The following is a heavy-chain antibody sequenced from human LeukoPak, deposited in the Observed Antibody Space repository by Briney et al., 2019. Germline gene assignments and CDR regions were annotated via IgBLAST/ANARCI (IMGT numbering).Heavy chain of an antibody. J-gene: IGHJ4*02. D-gene: IGHD3-16*01. CDR3: IGGTHLGLHLEY. CDR1: GFTFTTYW. CDR2: INTDGRVT. Sequence: GGSLRLSCTASGFTFTTYWMHWVRQAPGKGLVWVARINTDGRVTTYAESVKGRFTVSRDNAENTLYLEMNNLRPEDTAVYYCIGGTHLGLHLEYWGQGTLATVTS. V-gene: IGHV3-74*03.